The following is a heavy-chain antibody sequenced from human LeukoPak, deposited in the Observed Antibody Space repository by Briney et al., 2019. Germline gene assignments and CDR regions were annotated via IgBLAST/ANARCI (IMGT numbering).Heavy chain of an antibody. CDR1: GYTFTGYY. V-gene: IGHV1-2*02. CDR2: INPNSGGT. J-gene: IGHJ5*02. CDR3: AREEIAAAEVYNWFDP. Sequence: ASVKVSCKASGYTFTGYYMHWVRQAPGQGLEWMGWINPNSGGTNYAQKFQGRVTMTRDTSISTAYMEPSRLRSDDTAVYYCAREEIAAAEVYNWFDPWGQGTLVTVSS. D-gene: IGHD6-13*01.